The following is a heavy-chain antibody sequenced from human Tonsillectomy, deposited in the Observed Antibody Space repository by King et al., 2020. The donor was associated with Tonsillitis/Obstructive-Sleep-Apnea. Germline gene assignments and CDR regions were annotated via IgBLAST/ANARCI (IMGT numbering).Heavy chain of an antibody. D-gene: IGHD6-25*01. V-gene: IGHV3-30*04. CDR2: ISYDGSNK. CDR3: ASGRLGDACDT. CDR1: GFTFSSYA. J-gene: IGHJ3*02. Sequence: VQLVQSGGGVVQPGRSLRLSCAASGFTFSSYAMHWVRQAPGKGLEWVAVISYDGSNKYYADSVKGRFTISRDNSKNTLYLQMNSLRAEDTAVYYCASGRLGDACDTSGQGTMVTVSS.